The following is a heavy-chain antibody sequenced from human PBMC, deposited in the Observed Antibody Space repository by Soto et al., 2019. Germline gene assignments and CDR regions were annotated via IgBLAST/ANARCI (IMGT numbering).Heavy chain of an antibody. CDR2: IIPIFGTA. J-gene: IGHJ6*02. D-gene: IGHD2-21*02. Sequence: SVKVSCKASGGTFSSYAISWVRQAPGQGLEWMGGIIPIFGTANYAQKFQGRVTITADESTSTAYMELSSLRSEDTAVYYCARLLGTYCGGDCYSDGYYGMDVWGQGTTVTV. CDR1: GGTFSSYA. CDR3: ARLLGTYCGGDCYSDGYYGMDV. V-gene: IGHV1-69*13.